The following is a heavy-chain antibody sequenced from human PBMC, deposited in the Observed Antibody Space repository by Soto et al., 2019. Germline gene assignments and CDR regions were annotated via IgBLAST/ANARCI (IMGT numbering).Heavy chain of an antibody. CDR2: IIPIFGTA. Sequence: SVKVSCKASGGTFSSCAISWVRQAPGQGLEWMGGIIPIFGTANYAQKFQGRVTITADESTRTAYMELSSLRSEDTAVYYCARGIHGVTPSDYWGQGTLVTVSS. D-gene: IGHD2-21*02. CDR1: GGTFSSCA. CDR3: ARGIHGVTPSDY. V-gene: IGHV1-69*13. J-gene: IGHJ4*02.